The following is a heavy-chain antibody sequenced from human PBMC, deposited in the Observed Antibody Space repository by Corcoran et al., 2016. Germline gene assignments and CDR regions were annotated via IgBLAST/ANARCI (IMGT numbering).Heavy chain of an antibody. Sequence: QLQLQESGPGLVKPSETLSLTCTVSGGSISSSSYYWGWIRQPPGKGLEWIGSIYYSGSTYYNPSLKSRVTISVDTSKNQFSLKLSSVTAADTAVYYCARGSDYPPTYNWFDPWGQGTLVTVSS. D-gene: IGHD4-17*01. V-gene: IGHV4-39*07. CDR2: IYYSGST. CDR3: ARGSDYPPTYNWFDP. J-gene: IGHJ5*02. CDR1: GGSISSSSYY.